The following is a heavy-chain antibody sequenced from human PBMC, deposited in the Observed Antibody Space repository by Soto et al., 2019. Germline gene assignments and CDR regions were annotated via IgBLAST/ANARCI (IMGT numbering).Heavy chain of an antibody. CDR1: GFTFDDYA. V-gene: IGHV3-9*01. Sequence: EAQLVESGGGLVQPGRSLRLSCVASGFTFDDYAIHWVRQASGKDLEWVSGISWNGAAPGYADSVQGRFSISRDNAKNSLYLQMSSLRTEDTAIYYCANLPLYGSGFDCWGQGTLVTVSS. CDR2: ISWNGAAP. J-gene: IGHJ4*02. CDR3: ANLPLYGSGFDC. D-gene: IGHD3-10*01.